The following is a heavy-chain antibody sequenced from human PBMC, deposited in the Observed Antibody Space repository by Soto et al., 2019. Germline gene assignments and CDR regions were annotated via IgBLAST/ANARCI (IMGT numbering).Heavy chain of an antibody. V-gene: IGHV4-59*12. CDR1: GGSISSYY. Sequence: SETLSLTCTVSGGSISSYYWSWIRQPPGKGQERIGYIYYSGSTNYNPSLKSRVTISVDTSKNQFSLKLTSVTAADTAVYYCARDKITGFFDYWGQGLLITVSS. CDR3: ARDKITGFFDY. D-gene: IGHD2-8*02. CDR2: IYYSGST. J-gene: IGHJ4*02.